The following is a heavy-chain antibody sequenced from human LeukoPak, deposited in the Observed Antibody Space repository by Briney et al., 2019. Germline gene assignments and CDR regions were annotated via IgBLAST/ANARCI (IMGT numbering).Heavy chain of an antibody. CDR3: ARRFEWIQLWTQLHYMDV. V-gene: IGHV1-18*01. J-gene: IGHJ6*03. D-gene: IGHD5-18*01. CDR1: GYTFTSYG. CDR2: ISAYNGNT. Sequence: ASVKVSCKASGYTFTSYGISWVRQAPGQGLEWMGWISAYNGNTNYAQKLQGRVTMTTDTSTSTAYMELRSLRSDDTAVYYCARRFEWIQLWTQLHYMDVWGKGTTVTISS.